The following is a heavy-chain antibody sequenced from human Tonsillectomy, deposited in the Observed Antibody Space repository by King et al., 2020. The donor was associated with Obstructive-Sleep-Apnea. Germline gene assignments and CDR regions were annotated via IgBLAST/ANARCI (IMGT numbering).Heavy chain of an antibody. J-gene: IGHJ4*02. CDR3: VRDGYNYFDY. V-gene: IGHV1-2*02. CDR1: GYTFTGYS. Sequence: QLVQSGAEVKKPGASVKVSCKASGYTFTGYSMHWVRQAPGQGLEWMGWINPKSGGTNYAQNFLGRVTMTRETSVSTAYMELGRLRSDDTAVYFCVRDGYNYFDYWGQGALVTVSS. CDR2: INPKSGGT. D-gene: IGHD5-24*01.